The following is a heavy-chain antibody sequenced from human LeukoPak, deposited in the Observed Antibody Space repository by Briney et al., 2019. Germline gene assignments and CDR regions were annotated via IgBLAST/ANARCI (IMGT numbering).Heavy chain of an antibody. CDR1: GFTFRSYW. Sequence: GGSLRLSCAASGFTFRSYWMAWVRQAPGKGLEWVANIKEDESAKHQADSVKGQFTISRDNAQNSVYLQMSSLRGEDMAVYYCARDVGGSLDYWGQGTLVTVSS. D-gene: IGHD1-26*01. CDR2: IKEDESAK. V-gene: IGHV3-7*01. J-gene: IGHJ4*02. CDR3: ARDVGGSLDY.